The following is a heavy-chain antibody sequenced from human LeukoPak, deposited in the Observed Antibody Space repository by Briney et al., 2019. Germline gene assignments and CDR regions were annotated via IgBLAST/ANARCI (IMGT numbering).Heavy chain of an antibody. CDR3: ARSYYGSGSNYYYGMDV. CDR2: IWYDGSNK. CDR1: GFTFSRYG. Sequence: PGRSLRLSCAASGFTFSRYGMNWVRQAPGKGLEWVAVIWYDGSNKYYAESVKGRFSISRDNSKNTLYLQMNSLRAEDTAVYHCARSYYGSGSNYYYGMDVWGQGTTVTVSS. J-gene: IGHJ6*02. D-gene: IGHD3-10*01. V-gene: IGHV3-33*01.